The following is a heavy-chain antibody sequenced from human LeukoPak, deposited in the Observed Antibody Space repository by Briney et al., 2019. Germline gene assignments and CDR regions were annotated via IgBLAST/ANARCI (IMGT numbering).Heavy chain of an antibody. CDR1: GFTFSSYW. V-gene: IGHV3-7*01. D-gene: IGHD2/OR15-2a*01. CDR2: INQDGSEK. CDR3: ARIQYLKSFDY. J-gene: IGHJ4*02. Sequence: PGGSLRLSCAAPGFTFSSYWMSWVRQAPGKGLEWVANINQDGSEKYYVDSVKGRFTISRDNAKNSLYLQMNSLRDEDTAVYYCARIQYLKSFDYWGQGTLVTVSS.